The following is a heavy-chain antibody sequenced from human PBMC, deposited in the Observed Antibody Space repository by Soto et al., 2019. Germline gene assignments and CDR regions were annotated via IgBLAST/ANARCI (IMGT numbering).Heavy chain of an antibody. CDR2: VYYSGST. J-gene: IGHJ4*02. Sequence: SETLSLTCAVSGGSDSSSSYYWGWVRQPPGKGLEWIGSVYYSGSTYYNPSLESRVTISVDKSKNQFSLKLMSLSAADTAVYYCGRLEGLATISYYFDYWGPGALVTVSS. CDR3: GRLEGLATISYYFDY. CDR1: GGSDSSSSYY. D-gene: IGHD3-9*01. V-gene: IGHV4-39*01.